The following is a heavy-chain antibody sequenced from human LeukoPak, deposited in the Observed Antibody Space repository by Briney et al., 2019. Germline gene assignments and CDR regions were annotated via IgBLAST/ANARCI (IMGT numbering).Heavy chain of an antibody. CDR3: ARGMTTFALDY. D-gene: IGHD3-16*01. CDR2: IYSGGST. CDR1: GFTFSSFG. J-gene: IGHJ4*02. V-gene: IGHV3-NL1*01. Sequence: GGSLRLSCEASGFTFSSFGMHWVRQAPGKGLEWVSVIYSGGSTYYADSVKGRFTISRDNSKNTLYLQMNSLRAEDTAVYYCARGMTTFALDYWGQGTLVTVSS.